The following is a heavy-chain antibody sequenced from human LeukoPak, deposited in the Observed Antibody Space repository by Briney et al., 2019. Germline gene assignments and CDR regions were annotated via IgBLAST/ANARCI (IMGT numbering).Heavy chain of an antibody. D-gene: IGHD3-9*01. J-gene: IGHJ4*02. CDR2: AKYDGSTT. Sequence: GGSLRLSFAASGFPFNAYWMHWVRPAPGKGLVWVPRAKYDGSTTTYADSVKGRFTISRDNAKNILYVQMNSLRVEDTAVYYCARDLDWLLFDYWGQGTLVTASS. CDR3: ARDLDWLLFDY. CDR1: GFPFNAYW. V-gene: IGHV3-74*01.